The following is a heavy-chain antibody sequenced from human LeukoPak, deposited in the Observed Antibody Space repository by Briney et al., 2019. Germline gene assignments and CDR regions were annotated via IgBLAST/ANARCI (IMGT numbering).Heavy chain of an antibody. J-gene: IGHJ6*03. CDR2: NDYSGST. Sequence: SETLSLTCIVSGGPISTHYWSWSREPPGKGLEWIGYNDYSGSTNYNPSLKSRVTISVDTSKNQFSLKLNSVTAADTAVYYCARGATFRGTYYMDVWGKGTTVTVSS. CDR1: GGPISTHY. CDR3: ARGATFRGTYYMDV. V-gene: IGHV4-59*11. D-gene: IGHD3-10*01.